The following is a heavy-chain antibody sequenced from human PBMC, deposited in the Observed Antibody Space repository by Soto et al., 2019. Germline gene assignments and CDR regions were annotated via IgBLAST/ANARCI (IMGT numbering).Heavy chain of an antibody. CDR3: VRDSSGSY. D-gene: IGHD6-19*01. J-gene: IGHJ4*02. Sequence: EVQLVESGGHLVQPGGSLRLSCAVSGFTLSGYWMQWVRQAPGKGLVWVSRLSADGTVATYAGSVKGRFTISRDTAKNTMYLQMNSLRAEDTAVYYCVRDSSGSYWGQGTLVTVSS. CDR2: LSADGTVA. V-gene: IGHV3-74*03. CDR1: GFTLSGYW.